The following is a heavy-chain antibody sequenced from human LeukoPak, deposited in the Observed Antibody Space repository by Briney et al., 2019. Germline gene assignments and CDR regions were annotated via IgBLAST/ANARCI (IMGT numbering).Heavy chain of an antibody. CDR2: INHSGST. Sequence: SETLSLTCAVYGGSFSGYYWSWIRQPPGKGLEWIGEINHSGSTNYNPSLKSRVTISVDTSKNQFSLKLSSVTAADTAVYYCASNIQLWAFDYWGQGTLVTVSS. V-gene: IGHV4-34*01. CDR1: GGSFSGYY. CDR3: ASNIQLWAFDY. J-gene: IGHJ4*02. D-gene: IGHD5-18*01.